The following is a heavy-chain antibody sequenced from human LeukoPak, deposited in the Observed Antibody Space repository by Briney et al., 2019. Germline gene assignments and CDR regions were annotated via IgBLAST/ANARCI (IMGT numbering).Heavy chain of an antibody. V-gene: IGHV4-39*01. J-gene: IGHJ5*02. D-gene: IGHD3-10*01. Sequence: PSGTLSLTCVVSGVSISTSNWWSWIRQPPGKGLEWIGSIYDSGSTYYNPSLKSRVTISVDTSKNQFSLKLNSVTAADTAVYYCARHYGPWGQGTLVTVSS. CDR1: GVSISTSNW. CDR3: ARHYGP. CDR2: IYDSGST.